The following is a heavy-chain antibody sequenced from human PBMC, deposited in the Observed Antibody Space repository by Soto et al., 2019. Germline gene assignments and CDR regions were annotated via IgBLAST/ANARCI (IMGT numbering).Heavy chain of an antibody. Sequence: EVQLVESGGGLVQPGGSLRLSCAASGFTVSSNYMSWVRQAPGKGLEWVSVIYSGGSTYYADSVKGRFTISRHNSKNTLYLQMNSLRAEDTAVYYCARHVGDCSGGSCYSDDLGWFDPWGQGTLVTVSS. J-gene: IGHJ5*02. CDR2: IYSGGST. CDR3: ARHVGDCSGGSCYSDDLGWFDP. V-gene: IGHV3-53*04. CDR1: GFTVSSNY. D-gene: IGHD2-15*01.